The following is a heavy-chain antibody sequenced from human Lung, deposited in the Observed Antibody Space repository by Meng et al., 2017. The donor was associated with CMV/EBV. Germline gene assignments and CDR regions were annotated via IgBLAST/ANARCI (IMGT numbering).Heavy chain of an antibody. CDR1: GFTFSSYA. CDR2: ISYDGSNK. CDR3: ARDDSSS. D-gene: IGHD3-22*01. V-gene: IGHV3-30-3*01. J-gene: IGHJ5*02. Sequence: QVQLLESGGGVVQPGRSLRLSCAASGFTFSSYAMHWVRQAPGKGLEWVAVISYDGSNKYYADSVKGRFTISRDNSKNTLYLQMNSLRAEDTAVYYCARDDSSSWGQGTLVTASS.